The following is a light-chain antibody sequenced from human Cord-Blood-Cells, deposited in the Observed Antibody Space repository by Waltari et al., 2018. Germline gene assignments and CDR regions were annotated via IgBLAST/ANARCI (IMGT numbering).Light chain of an antibody. CDR2: EVS. CDR3: SSYAGSNVV. CDR1: SSAVGGYNY. V-gene: IGLV2-8*01. Sequence: QSALTQPPSASGSPGQSVPISCTGTSSAVGGYNYVSWYQQHPGKAPKLMIYEVSKRPSGVPDRFSGSKSGNTASLTVSGLQAEDEADYYCSSYAGSNVVFGGGTKLTVL. J-gene: IGLJ2*01.